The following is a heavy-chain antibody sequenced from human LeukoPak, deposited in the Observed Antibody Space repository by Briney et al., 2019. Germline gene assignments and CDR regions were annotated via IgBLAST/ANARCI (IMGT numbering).Heavy chain of an antibody. CDR3: AGPGYCSSTSCYSSWFDP. Sequence: PSETLSLTCTVSGGSISSYYWSWIRQPPGKGLEWIGEINHSGSTNYNPSLKSRVTISVDTSKNQFSLKLSSVTAADTAVYYCAGPGYCSSTSCYSSWFDPWGQGTLVTVSS. CDR2: INHSGST. J-gene: IGHJ5*02. V-gene: IGHV4-34*01. CDR1: GGSISSYY. D-gene: IGHD2-2*01.